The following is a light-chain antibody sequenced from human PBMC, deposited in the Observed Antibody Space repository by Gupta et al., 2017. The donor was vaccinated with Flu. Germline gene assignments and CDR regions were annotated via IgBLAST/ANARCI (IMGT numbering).Light chain of an antibody. J-gene: IGKJ4*01. CDR3: QRNYNAP. Sequence: QSPYSLSAYVGDRVTCTGRVSQGISSYLNWERQQPGKVPKILIYSAYKWKSGGQFRFSGSGSGTDFTLTSRRLETEDVENYYGQRNYNAPFGGGTKVEIK. CDR2: SAY. V-gene: IGKV1-27*01. CDR1: QGISSY.